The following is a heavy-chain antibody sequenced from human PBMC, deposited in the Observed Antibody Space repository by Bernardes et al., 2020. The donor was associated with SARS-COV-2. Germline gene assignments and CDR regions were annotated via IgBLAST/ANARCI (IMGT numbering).Heavy chain of an antibody. CDR3: ATGYQLLPFAIFGVVTSFDY. V-gene: IGHV3-30*03. Sequence: GGSLRLSCAASGFTFSSYGMHWVRQAPGKGLEWVAVISYDGSNKYYADSVKGRFTISRDNSKNTLYLQMNSLRAEDTAVYYCATGYQLLPFAIFGVVTSFDYWGQGTLVTVSS. D-gene: IGHD3-3*01. CDR1: GFTFSSYG. CDR2: ISYDGSNK. J-gene: IGHJ4*02.